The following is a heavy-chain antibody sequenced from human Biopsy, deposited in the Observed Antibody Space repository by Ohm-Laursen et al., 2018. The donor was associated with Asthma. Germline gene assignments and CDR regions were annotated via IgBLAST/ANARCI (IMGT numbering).Heavy chain of an antibody. Sequence: SETLSLTCTVSGVSISSYYWTWIRQPPGTGLEWIGNIHYSGSTYSNPSLKSRVTISVDTSKKQISLRLSSVIAADTAVYYCAGFCSGGNCPDHWGQGTLVTVSS. V-gene: IGHV4-59*01. CDR1: GVSISSYY. CDR3: AGFCSGGNCPDH. J-gene: IGHJ4*02. CDR2: IHYSGST. D-gene: IGHD2-15*01.